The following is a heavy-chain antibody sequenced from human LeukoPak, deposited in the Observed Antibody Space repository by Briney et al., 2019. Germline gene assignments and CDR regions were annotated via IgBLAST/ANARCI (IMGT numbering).Heavy chain of an antibody. CDR3: ARDRFEDTAMVTRAFDI. CDR2: IIPIFGTA. J-gene: IGHJ3*02. D-gene: IGHD5-18*01. V-gene: IGHV1-69*13. Sequence: SVKVSCKASGGTLSSYAISWVRQAPGQGLEWMGGIIPIFGTANYAQKFQGRVTITADESTSTAYMELSSLRSEDTAVYYCARDRFEDTAMVTRAFDIWGQGTMVTVSS. CDR1: GGTLSSYA.